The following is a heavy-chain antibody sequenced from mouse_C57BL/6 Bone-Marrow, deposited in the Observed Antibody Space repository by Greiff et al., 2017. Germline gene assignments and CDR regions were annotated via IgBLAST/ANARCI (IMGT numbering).Heavy chain of an antibody. CDR2: IYPGSGNT. CDR1: GYTFTDYY. D-gene: IGHD1-1*01. CDR3: AREWAYYYGSSD. V-gene: IGHV1-76*01. J-gene: IGHJ2*01. Sequence: VNVVESGAELVRPGASVKLSCKASGYTFTDYYINWVKQRPGQGLEWIARIYPGSGNTYYNEKFKGKATLTAEKSSSTAYMQLSSLTSEDSAVYFCAREWAYYYGSSDWGQGTTLTVSS.